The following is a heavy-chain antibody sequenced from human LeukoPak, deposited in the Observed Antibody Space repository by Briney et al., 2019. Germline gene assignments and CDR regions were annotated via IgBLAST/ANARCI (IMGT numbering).Heavy chain of an antibody. CDR2: ISASGGTT. D-gene: IGHD6-13*01. CDR1: GGSISSSSYY. J-gene: IGHJ4*02. V-gene: IGHV3-23*01. Sequence: ETLSLTCTVSGGSISSSSYYWGWIRQAPGKGLEWVSGISASGGTTYYADSVKGRFTISRDNSKNTLYLQMNSLRGEDTAVYYCAKDKAPGSWHTPSDYWGQGTLVTVSS. CDR3: AKDKAPGSWHTPSDY.